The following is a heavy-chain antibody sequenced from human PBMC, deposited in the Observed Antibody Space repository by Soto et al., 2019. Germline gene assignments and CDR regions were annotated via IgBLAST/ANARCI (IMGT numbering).Heavy chain of an antibody. CDR3: AKNGQPPYYYYGLDV. V-gene: IGHV1-18*01. J-gene: IGHJ6*02. CDR2: ISGYNGDA. CDR1: GYTFTSYG. Sequence: ASVKVSCKASGYTFTSYGISWVRQAPGQGLEWMGWISGYNGDANYAQRFQGRVSMTMDTSTTTAYMELRTLTPDDTAVYYCAKNGQPPYYYYGLDVWGQGTTVTVSS. D-gene: IGHD2-8*01.